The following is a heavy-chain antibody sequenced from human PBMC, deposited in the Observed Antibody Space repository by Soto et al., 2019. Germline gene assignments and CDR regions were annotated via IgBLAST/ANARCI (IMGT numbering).Heavy chain of an antibody. V-gene: IGHV4-39*01. CDR1: GGSISSSSYY. D-gene: IGHD6-13*01. Sequence: QLQLQESGPGLVKPSETLSLTCTVSGGSISSSSYYWGWIRQPPGKGLEWIGSIYYSGSTYYNPSLKSRVTISVDTSKNQFSLKLSSVTAADTAVYYCARQAYGSWYGRWFDPWGQGTLVTVSS. CDR2: IYYSGST. CDR3: ARQAYGSWYGRWFDP. J-gene: IGHJ5*02.